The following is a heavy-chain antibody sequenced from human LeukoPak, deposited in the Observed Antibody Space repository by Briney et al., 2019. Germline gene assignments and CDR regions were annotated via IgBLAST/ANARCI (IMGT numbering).Heavy chain of an antibody. CDR3: ARDYYDSSGFGAFDI. V-gene: IGHV1-2*02. D-gene: IGHD3-22*01. Sequence: ASVKVSCKASGYTFTAYYMHWVRQAPGQGLEWMGWINPNSGGTNYAQKFQGRVTMARDTSISTAYMELSGLRSDDTAVYYCARDYYDSSGFGAFDIWGQGTMVTVSS. CDR2: INPNSGGT. CDR1: GYTFTAYY. J-gene: IGHJ3*02.